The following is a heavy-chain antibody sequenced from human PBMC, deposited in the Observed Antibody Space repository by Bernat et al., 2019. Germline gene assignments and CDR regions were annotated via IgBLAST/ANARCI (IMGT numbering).Heavy chain of an antibody. CDR2: ISFSGTP. Sequence: QVHLQESGPGLVRPSQTLSLTCTVSGCSISSSGYFWTWIRQRPGTGLEWIGYISFSGTPYYNPSLQSRVSIVEDTSENQFSLKLSSVTDADTAVYFCARLHCSGSSCFFGGAFDFWGRGTMVTVSS. CDR3: ARLHCSGSSCFFGGAFDF. D-gene: IGHD2-15*01. CDR1: GCSISSSGYF. V-gene: IGHV4-31*03. J-gene: IGHJ3*01.